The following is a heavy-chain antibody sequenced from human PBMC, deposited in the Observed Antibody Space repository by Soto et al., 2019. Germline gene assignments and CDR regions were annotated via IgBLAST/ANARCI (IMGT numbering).Heavy chain of an antibody. J-gene: IGHJ4*02. V-gene: IGHV4-4*02. D-gene: IGHD6-19*01. Sequence: QVQLQESGPGLVKPSGTLSLTCAVSGGSVSSGNWWSWVRQPPGKGLEWIGETYHSGTTNYNPSLKSRVTISLDKSKNQISLNLRSVTAADTAVYYCARHEAVPGTRGFDYWGQGTLVTVSS. CDR2: TYHSGTT. CDR3: ARHEAVPGTRGFDY. CDR1: GGSVSSGNW.